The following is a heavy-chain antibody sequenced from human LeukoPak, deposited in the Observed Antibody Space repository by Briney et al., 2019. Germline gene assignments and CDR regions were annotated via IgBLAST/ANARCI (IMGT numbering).Heavy chain of an antibody. CDR3: ARGQEWELASEFQH. V-gene: IGHV1-18*01. D-gene: IGHD1-26*01. J-gene: IGHJ1*01. Sequence: ASVKVSCKASGYTFTDYGFTWVRQAPGQGLEWMGWISALNGNANYAHKFRGRVTLTRDTSTGTAYMELRSLKSDDTAVYYCARGQEWELASEFQHWGQGSLVTVSS. CDR1: GYTFTDYG. CDR2: ISALNGNA.